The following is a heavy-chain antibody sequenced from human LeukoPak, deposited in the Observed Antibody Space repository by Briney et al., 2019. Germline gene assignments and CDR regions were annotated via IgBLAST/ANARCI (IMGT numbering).Heavy chain of an antibody. CDR2: IYPGDSDT. J-gene: IGHJ4*02. D-gene: IGHD5-18*01. CDR1: GYSFTNYW. CDR3: ARRHKRGAYSYGVDY. Sequence: GESLKISCKGSGYSFTNYWIAWVRQMPGKGLEWMGIIYPGDSDTRDSPSFQGQVTISADKPISTAYLQWNSLKASDTAMYYCARRHKRGAYSYGVDYWGQGTLVTVSS. V-gene: IGHV5-51*01.